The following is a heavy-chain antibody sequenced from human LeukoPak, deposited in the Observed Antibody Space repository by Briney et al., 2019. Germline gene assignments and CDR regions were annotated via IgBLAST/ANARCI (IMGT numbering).Heavy chain of an antibody. CDR3: ARDGLDIAAAEGTHWFDP. CDR1: GGTFSSYA. Sequence: SVKVSCKASGGTFSSYAISWARQAPGQGLEWMGGIIPIFGTANYAQKFQGRVTITADESTSTAYMELSSLRSEDTAVYYCARDGLDIAAAEGTHWFDPWGQGTLVTVSS. J-gene: IGHJ5*02. V-gene: IGHV1-69*01. D-gene: IGHD6-13*01. CDR2: IIPIFGTA.